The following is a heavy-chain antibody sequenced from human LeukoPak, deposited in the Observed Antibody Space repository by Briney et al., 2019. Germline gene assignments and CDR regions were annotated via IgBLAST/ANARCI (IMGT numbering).Heavy chain of an antibody. D-gene: IGHD1-14*01. CDR3: ASMNPAEAFDI. CDR2: IIPIFGTA. CDR1: GGTFSSYA. Sequence: GSSVKVSCKASGGTFSSYANSWVRQAPGQGLEWMGGIIPIFGTANYAQKFQGRVTITADESTSTAYMELSSLRSEDTAVYYCASMNPAEAFDIWGQGTMVTVSS. V-gene: IGHV1-69*01. J-gene: IGHJ3*02.